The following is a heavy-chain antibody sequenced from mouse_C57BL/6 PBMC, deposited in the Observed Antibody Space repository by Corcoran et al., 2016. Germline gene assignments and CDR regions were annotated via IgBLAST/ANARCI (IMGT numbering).Heavy chain of an antibody. Sequence: EVQLQQSGPELVKPGASVKISCKASGYTFTDYYMNWVKQSHGKSLEWIGDINPNNGGTSYNQKFKGKATLTVDKSSSTAYMELRSLTSEDSAVYYCASYGSSYAMDYWGQGTSVTVSS. CDR1: GYTFTDYY. D-gene: IGHD1-1*01. CDR3: ASYGSSYAMDY. J-gene: IGHJ4*01. CDR2: INPNNGGT. V-gene: IGHV1-26*01.